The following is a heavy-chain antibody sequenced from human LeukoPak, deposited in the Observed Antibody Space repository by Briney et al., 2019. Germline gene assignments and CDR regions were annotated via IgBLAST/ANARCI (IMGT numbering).Heavy chain of an antibody. V-gene: IGHV4-4*02. CDR1: GFTFSSYAM. D-gene: IGHD3-22*01. Sequence: GSLRLSCAASGFTFSSYAMSWVRQAPGKGLEWIGEIYHSGSTNYNPSLKSRVTISVDKSKNQFSLKLSSVTAADTAVYYCARDQGQTYYDSSGYYYYYFDSWGQGALVTVSS. J-gene: IGHJ4*02. CDR2: IYHSGST. CDR3: ARDQGQTYYDSSGYYYYYFDS.